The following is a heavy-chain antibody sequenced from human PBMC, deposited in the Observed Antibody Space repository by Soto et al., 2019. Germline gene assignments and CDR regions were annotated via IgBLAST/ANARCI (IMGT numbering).Heavy chain of an antibody. Sequence: GGSLRLSCAASGFTFSSYDMHWVRQATGKGLEWVSAIGTAGDTYYPGSVKGRFTISRENAKNSLYLQMNSLRAEDTAVYYCARGYYDYVWGSYRYRVFDYWGQGTLVTVSS. V-gene: IGHV3-13*01. J-gene: IGHJ4*02. CDR3: ARGYYDYVWGSYRYRVFDY. CDR1: GFTFSSYD. CDR2: IGTAGDT. D-gene: IGHD3-16*02.